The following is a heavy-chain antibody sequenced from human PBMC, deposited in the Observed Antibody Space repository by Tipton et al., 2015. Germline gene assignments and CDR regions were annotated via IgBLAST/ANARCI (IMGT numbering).Heavy chain of an antibody. Sequence: GLVKPSETLSLTCTVSGGSVSSGSAYHWGWIRQPPGKGLEWIGSISHSGNTYYNPSLKSRVTMSRDTSKNQFSLKLTSVTAADTAVYYCACQDYDSLTRDYQTVDYWGQGTLVTVSS. J-gene: IGHJ4*02. CDR1: GGSVSSGSAYH. D-gene: IGHD3-9*01. V-gene: IGHV4-38-2*02. CDR2: ISHSGNT. CDR3: ACQDYDSLTRDYQTVDY.